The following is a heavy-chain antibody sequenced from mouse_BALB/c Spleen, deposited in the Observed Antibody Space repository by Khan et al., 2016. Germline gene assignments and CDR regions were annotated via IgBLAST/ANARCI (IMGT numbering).Heavy chain of an antibody. D-gene: IGHD2-1*01. CDR3: VREGNYGNYYAMDY. V-gene: IGHV10-3*03. Sequence: EVQLVESGGGLVQSKGSLKLSCAASGFTFNTYAMHWVCQAPGKGLEWVARIRSKSNNYATYYADSVKDRFTISRDDSQSMLYLQMNNLKTEDTAMYYCVREGNYGNYYAMDYWGQGTSVTVSS. CDR2: IRSKSNNYAT. CDR1: GFTFNTYA. J-gene: IGHJ4*01.